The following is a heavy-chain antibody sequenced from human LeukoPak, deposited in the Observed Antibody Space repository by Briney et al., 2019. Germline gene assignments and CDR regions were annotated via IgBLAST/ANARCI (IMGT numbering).Heavy chain of an antibody. CDR1: GFTFSNYW. Sequence: PGGSLRLSCEGSGFTFSNYWMTWVRQAPGKGLEWVANIKTDGSEKHYADSVEGRFTISRDNAKNSLYLQMNSLGAEDTAVYYCARDLDTYVVLTAYDTFDIWGQGTMVTVSS. J-gene: IGHJ3*02. V-gene: IGHV3-7*01. CDR3: ARDLDTYVVLTAYDTFDI. CDR2: IKTDGSEK. D-gene: IGHD2-21*02.